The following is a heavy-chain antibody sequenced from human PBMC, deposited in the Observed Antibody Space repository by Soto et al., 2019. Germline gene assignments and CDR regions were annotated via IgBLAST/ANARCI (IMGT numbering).Heavy chain of an antibody. V-gene: IGHV3-53*02. D-gene: IGHD5-12*01. CDR3: ARDRWGWEKGGYPHSNGMIV. CDR2: IYGGGDT. J-gene: IGHJ6*02. CDR1: GFTVSSNY. Sequence: EEQLVETGGKLVQPGGSLRLSCVVSGFTVSSNYMSWVRQAPGGGLEWVSSIYGGGDTFYADSVKGRFTISKDSSQNTLYLQMSSLTADESAVYYCARDRWGWEKGGYPHSNGMIVWGQGTTGTVSS.